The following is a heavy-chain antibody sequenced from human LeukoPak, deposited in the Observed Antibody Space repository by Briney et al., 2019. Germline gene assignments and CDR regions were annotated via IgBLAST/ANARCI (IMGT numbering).Heavy chain of an antibody. CDR3: AASTTMLNY. J-gene: IGHJ4*02. V-gene: IGHV3-7*02. CDR2: IKEDGSVK. D-gene: IGHD3-10*02. Sequence: PGGSLRLSCAASGFTFSRYCMSWVRQAPGKGLEWVASIKEDGSVKYYVESVKGRFTISRDNAKNSLYLQMNSLRAEDTAVYYCAASTTMLNYWGEASLVTVSS. CDR1: GFTFSRYC.